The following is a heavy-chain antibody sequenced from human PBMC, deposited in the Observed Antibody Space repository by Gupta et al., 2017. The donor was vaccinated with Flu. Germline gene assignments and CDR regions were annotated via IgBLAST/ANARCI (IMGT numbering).Heavy chain of an antibody. CDR3: AKDRVRRSSGYGMDL. Sequence: QVQLVESGGGVVQPGKSLRLSCAASGFTFSTYGMYWVRQAPGKGVEWVAVVSHDGGQNNYADSVKGRFTISRDNAKGTLYLEMNSLRSEDTALYYCAKDRVRRSSGYGMDLWGLGTTVTVSS. CDR1: GFTFSTYG. CDR2: VSHDGGQN. D-gene: IGHD2-2*01. V-gene: IGHV3-30*18. J-gene: IGHJ6*02.